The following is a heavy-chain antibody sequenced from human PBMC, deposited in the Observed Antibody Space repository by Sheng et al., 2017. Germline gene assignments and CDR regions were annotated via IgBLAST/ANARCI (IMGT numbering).Heavy chain of an antibody. D-gene: IGHD2-15*01. CDR3: ARAVSLYCSGGSCPFDL. CDR2: ISSSSSYT. V-gene: IGHV3-11*05. CDR1: GFTFSDYY. J-gene: IGHJ2*01. Sequence: QVQLVESGGGLVKPGGSLRLSCAASGFTFSDYYMSWIRQAPGKGLEWVSYISSSSSYTNYADSVKGRFTISRDNAKNSLYLQMNSLRAEDTAVYYCARAVSLYCSGGSCPFDLWGRGTLVTVSS.